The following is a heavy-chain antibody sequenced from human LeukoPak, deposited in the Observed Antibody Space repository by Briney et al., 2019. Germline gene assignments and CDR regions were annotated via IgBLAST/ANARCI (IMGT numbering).Heavy chain of an antibody. CDR3: ARDAYYYGSGSYYNN. Sequence: SETLSLTCAVSGYSISSGYYWGWIRQPPGKGLEWIGSIYHSGSTYYNPSLKSRVTISADTSKNQFSLKLSSVTAADTAVYYCARDAYYYGSGSYYNNWGQGTLVTVSS. V-gene: IGHV4-38-2*02. D-gene: IGHD3-10*01. CDR1: GYSISSGYY. J-gene: IGHJ4*02. CDR2: IYHSGST.